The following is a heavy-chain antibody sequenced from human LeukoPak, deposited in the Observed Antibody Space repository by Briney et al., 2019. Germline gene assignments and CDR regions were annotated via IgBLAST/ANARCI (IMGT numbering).Heavy chain of an antibody. CDR2: ISDGGGTT. Sequence: GGSLRLSCAASGFTFSSYWMSCVRQAPGKGLEWVSGISDGGGTTNYADAVKGRFTISRDKSKNTLFLQMNSLRAEDTAVYYCAKSYGDYLGYFDSWGQGTLVTVSS. CDR3: AKSYGDYLGYFDS. J-gene: IGHJ4*02. D-gene: IGHD4-17*01. V-gene: IGHV3-23*01. CDR1: GFTFSSYW.